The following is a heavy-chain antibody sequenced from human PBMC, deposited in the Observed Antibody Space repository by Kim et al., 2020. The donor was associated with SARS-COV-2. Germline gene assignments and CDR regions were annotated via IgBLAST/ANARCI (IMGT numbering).Heavy chain of an antibody. V-gene: IGHV3-49*03. CDR3: ARDRSSSVVADV. CDR2: VRTETYRATT. CDR1: GFTFDDYA. D-gene: IGHD2-15*01. Sequence: GGSLRLSCSASGFTFDDYALTWYRQAPGQRREWVGFVRTETYRATTRYAASVEGRFTISRDDTNSIAYLQMDSLKIEDTAGYYCARDRSSSVVADVWGQGTPVTVSS. J-gene: IGHJ6*02.